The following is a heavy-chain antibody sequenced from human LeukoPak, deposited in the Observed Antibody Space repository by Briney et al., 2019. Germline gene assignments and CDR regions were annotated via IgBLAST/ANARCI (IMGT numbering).Heavy chain of an antibody. D-gene: IGHD1-26*01. CDR2: ISYDGSSE. J-gene: IGHJ4*02. V-gene: IGHV3-30*01. Sequence: GGSLRLSCTASGFPFSGHAMHWIRQAPGKGPEWLALISYDGSSEFYADSVKGRFTISRDNSKNTLHLQVNSLRPEDTAVYFCAREEEGELPDYWGQGTQVTVSS. CDR3: AREEEGELPDY. CDR1: GFPFSGHA.